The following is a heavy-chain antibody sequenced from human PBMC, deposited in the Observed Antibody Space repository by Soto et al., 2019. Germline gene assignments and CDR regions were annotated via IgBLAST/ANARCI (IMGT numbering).Heavy chain of an antibody. D-gene: IGHD3-16*01. CDR1: GGSISSSSYY. CDR3: VVYYDYVWGSYPSREYFDY. Sequence: SETLSLTCTVSGGSISSSSYYWGWIRQPPGKGLEWIGSIYYSGSTYYNPSLKSRVTISVDTSKNQFSLKLSSVTAADTAVYYCVVYYDYVWGSYPSREYFDYWGQGTLVTVSS. V-gene: IGHV4-39*01. J-gene: IGHJ4*02. CDR2: IYYSGST.